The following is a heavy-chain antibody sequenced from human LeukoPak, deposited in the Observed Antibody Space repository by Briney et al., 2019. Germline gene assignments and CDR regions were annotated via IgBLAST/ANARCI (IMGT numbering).Heavy chain of an antibody. Sequence: SETLSLTCTVSGGSISTYYWGWIRQPPGKGLEWIGSIYYSGSTYYNPSLKSRVTISVDTSKNQFSLKLSSVTAADTAVYYCARQEDYYDSSGYSPSLKYWGQGTLVTVSS. CDR3: ARQEDYYDSSGYSPSLKY. CDR1: GGSISTYY. V-gene: IGHV4-39*01. CDR2: IYYSGST. D-gene: IGHD3-22*01. J-gene: IGHJ4*02.